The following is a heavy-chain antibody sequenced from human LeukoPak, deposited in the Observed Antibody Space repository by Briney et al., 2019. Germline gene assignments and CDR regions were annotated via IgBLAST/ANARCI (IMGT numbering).Heavy chain of an antibody. D-gene: IGHD4-17*01. J-gene: IGHJ5*02. CDR1: GYTFTSYD. CDR2: MNPNSGNT. CDR3: ARGSTVTTGDWFDP. V-gene: IGHV1-8*01. Sequence: ASVRVSCKASGYTFTSYDINWVRQATGQGLEWMGWMNPNSGNTGYAQKFQGWVTMTRDTSISTAYVELSRLRSDDTAVYYCARGSTVTTGDWFDPWGQGTLVTVSS.